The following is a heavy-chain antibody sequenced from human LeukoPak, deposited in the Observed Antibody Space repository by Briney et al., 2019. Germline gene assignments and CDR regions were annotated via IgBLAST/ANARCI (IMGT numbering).Heavy chain of an antibody. J-gene: IGHJ4*02. D-gene: IGHD6-25*01. CDR3: ARSIAADATTFGY. Sequence: GGSLRLSCAASGFTFSDYYMSWIRQAPGEGLEWVSYISSSGSTIYYADSVKGRFTISRDNAKNSLYLQMNSLRAEDTAVYYCARSIAADATTFGYWGQGTLVTVSS. CDR1: GFTFSDYY. CDR2: ISSSGSTI. V-gene: IGHV3-11*01.